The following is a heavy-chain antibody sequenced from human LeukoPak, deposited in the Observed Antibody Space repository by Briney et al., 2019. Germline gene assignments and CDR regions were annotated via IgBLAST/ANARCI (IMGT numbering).Heavy chain of an antibody. CDR1: GFAFSSNN. V-gene: IGHV3-30*04. Sequence: PGGSLRLSCVVSGFAFSSNNMHWVRQAPGKGLEWVAVISHDGSNKYYADSVKGRFTISRDNSKNTLYLQMNSLRAEDTAVYYCARDSPPPYDSSGYYLDYWGQGTLVTVSS. D-gene: IGHD3-22*01. CDR3: ARDSPPPYDSSGYYLDY. J-gene: IGHJ4*02. CDR2: ISHDGSNK.